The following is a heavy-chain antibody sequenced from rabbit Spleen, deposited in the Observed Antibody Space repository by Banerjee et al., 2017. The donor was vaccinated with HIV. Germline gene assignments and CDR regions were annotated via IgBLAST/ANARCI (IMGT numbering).Heavy chain of an antibody. CDR3: ARDLVAVIGWNFNL. Sequence: QQQLVESGGGLVKPGASLTLTCTASGFTISISDWIYWVRQAPGKGLEWIACINMFTGRSVYASWAKGRFIISRPSSTTVTLQLNSLTVADTATYFCARDLVAVIGWNFNLWGQGTLVTVS. CDR1: GFTISISDW. J-gene: IGHJ4*01. V-gene: IGHV1S45*01. D-gene: IGHD1-1*01. CDR2: INMFTGRS.